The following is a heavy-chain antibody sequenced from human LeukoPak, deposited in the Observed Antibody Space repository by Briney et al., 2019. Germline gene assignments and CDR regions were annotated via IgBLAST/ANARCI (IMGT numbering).Heavy chain of an antibody. Sequence: PGGSLRLSCAASGFTFSSYVMSWVRQAPGKGLEWVASISGSGAGTYHADPVKGRFTISRDNSKNTLFLQMNSLRVEDTAVYYCATPITASGPFDHWGQGTLATVSS. CDR1: GFTFSSYV. J-gene: IGHJ4*02. CDR3: ATPITASGPFDH. V-gene: IGHV3-23*01. CDR2: ISGSGAGT. D-gene: IGHD6-13*01.